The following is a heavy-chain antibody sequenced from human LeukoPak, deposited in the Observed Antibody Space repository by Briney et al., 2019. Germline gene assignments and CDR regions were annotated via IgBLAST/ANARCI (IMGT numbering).Heavy chain of an antibody. D-gene: IGHD1-26*01. CDR1: AYTFSIIG. CDR3: ARDGTRADYY. Sequence: ASVKVSCTTSAYTFSIIGINRVRQAPGQGLEWMAWISGNNDNPNYGQKFQGRFTVTTDSSTSTAYMELRNLRSDDTAVYYCARDGTRADYYCGQGTLVTVSS. V-gene: IGHV1-18*01. J-gene: IGHJ4*02. CDR2: ISGNNDNP.